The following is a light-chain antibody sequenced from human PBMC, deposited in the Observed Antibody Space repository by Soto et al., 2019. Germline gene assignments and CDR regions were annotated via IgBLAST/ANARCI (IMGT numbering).Light chain of an antibody. CDR2: GAS. CDR3: QQYGSSPPKT. CDR1: QSVSSSY. J-gene: IGKJ1*01. Sequence: EIVLTQSPGTLSLSPGERATLSCRARQSVSSSYLAWYQQKPGQAPRLLIYGASSRATGIPDRFSGSGSGTDFTLTISRLEPEDFAVYYCQQYGSSPPKTFGQGTKVDIK. V-gene: IGKV3-20*01.